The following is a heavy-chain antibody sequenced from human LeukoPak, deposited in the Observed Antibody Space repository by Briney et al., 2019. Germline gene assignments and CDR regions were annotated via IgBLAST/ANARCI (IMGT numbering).Heavy chain of an antibody. CDR3: AKGGYYYGSGRSYYFDY. CDR2: IYSGGST. V-gene: IGHV3-53*01. Sequence: PGGSLRLSCAASGFTVSSNYMSWVRQAPGKGLEWVSVIYSGGSTYYADSVKGRFTISRDNSKNTLYLQMNSLRAEDTAVYYCAKGGYYYGSGRSYYFDYWGQGTLVTVSS. D-gene: IGHD3-10*01. CDR1: GFTVSSNY. J-gene: IGHJ4*02.